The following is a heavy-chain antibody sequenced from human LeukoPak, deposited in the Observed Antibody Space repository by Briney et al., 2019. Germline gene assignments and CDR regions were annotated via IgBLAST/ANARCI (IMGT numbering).Heavy chain of an antibody. CDR1: GGPFSGYY. V-gene: IGHV4-34*01. D-gene: IGHD2-2*01. J-gene: IGHJ3*02. CDR2: INHSGST. Sequence: PSETLSLTCAVYGGPFSGYYWSWIRQPPGKGLEWIGEINHSGSTNYNPSLKSRVTISVDTSKNQFSLKLSSVTAADTAVYYCARVGNVVVPAAGAFDIWGQGTMVTVSS. CDR3: ARVGNVVVPAAGAFDI.